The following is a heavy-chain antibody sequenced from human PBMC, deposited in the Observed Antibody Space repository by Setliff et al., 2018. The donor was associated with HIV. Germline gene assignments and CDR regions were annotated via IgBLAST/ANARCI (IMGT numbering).Heavy chain of an antibody. Sequence: SETLSLTCSVSGGSISNFYWSWIRQPPGKGQEWVGHIYSTGDTNYNPSLKSRVTLSADTSKNQLSLSLTSVTAADTAVYYCARVRLTMIMMVDYFDQWGQGTLVTVSS. CDR2: IYSTGDT. V-gene: IGHV4-4*07. D-gene: IGHD3-22*01. J-gene: IGHJ4*02. CDR1: GGSISNFY. CDR3: ARVRLTMIMMVDYFDQ.